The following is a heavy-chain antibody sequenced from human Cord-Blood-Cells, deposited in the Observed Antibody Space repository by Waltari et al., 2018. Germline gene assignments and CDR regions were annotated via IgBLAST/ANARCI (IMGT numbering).Heavy chain of an antibody. D-gene: IGHD1-26*01. Sequence: EVQLVESGGGLVQPGGYLRLACAASGLPFSSLDLNWVRQAPGKGLEWVSYISSSSSTIYYADSVKGRFTISRDNAKNSLYLQMNSLRDEDTAVYYCARGRGSDPWGQGTLVTVSS. V-gene: IGHV3-48*02. CDR2: ISSSSSTI. J-gene: IGHJ5*02. CDR3: ARGRGSDP. CDR1: GLPFSSLD.